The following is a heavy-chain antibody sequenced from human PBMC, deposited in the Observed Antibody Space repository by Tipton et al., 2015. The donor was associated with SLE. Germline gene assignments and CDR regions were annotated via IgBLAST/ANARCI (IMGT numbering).Heavy chain of an antibody. CDR3: ARLRPSPDY. J-gene: IGHJ4*02. V-gene: IGHV4-39*01. CDR2: IYYSGIT. CDR1: GGSISTTSDY. D-gene: IGHD6-6*01. Sequence: TLSLTCTVSGGSISTTSDYWGWIRQPPGKGLEWIGSIYYSGITYYNPSLKSRVTISVDTSKNQFSLKLNSMTAADTAVYYCARLRPSPDYWGQGTLVTVSS.